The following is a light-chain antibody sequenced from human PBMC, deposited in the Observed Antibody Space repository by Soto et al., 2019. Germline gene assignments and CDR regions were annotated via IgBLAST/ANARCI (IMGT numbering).Light chain of an antibody. V-gene: IGLV2-14*01. CDR1: SSDVGGYNY. J-gene: IGLJ2*01. Sequence: QSALTQPASVSGSPGQSITISCTGTSSDVGGYNYVSWYQQHPGKAPKLMIYEVSNRPSGVSNRFSGSKCGNTASLTISGLQAEDEADYYCSSYTSSSTLVFGGGTKLNVL. CDR3: SSYTSSSTLV. CDR2: EVS.